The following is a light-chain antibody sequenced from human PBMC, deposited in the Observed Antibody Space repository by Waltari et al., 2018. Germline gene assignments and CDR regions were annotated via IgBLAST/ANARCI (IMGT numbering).Light chain of an antibody. CDR2: NND. J-gene: IGLJ3*02. CDR1: RPNTGSNT. CDR3: AAWDDSLNGWV. Sequence: QSLLPQPPSASGTPGQRVTISCSGSRPNTGSNTVNWYQQLPGTSPKLLIHNNDQRPSGVPDRFSGSTSGTSASLAISGLQSEDEADYYCAAWDDSLNGWVFGGGTKLTVL. V-gene: IGLV1-44*01.